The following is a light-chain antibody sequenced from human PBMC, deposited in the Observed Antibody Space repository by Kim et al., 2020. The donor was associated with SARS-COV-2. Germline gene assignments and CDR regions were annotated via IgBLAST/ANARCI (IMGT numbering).Light chain of an antibody. V-gene: IGLV3-1*01. CDR2: QAS. Sequence: SYELTQPPSVSVSPGQTASITCSGDKLGDKYACWYQQKPGQSPVLVIYQASKRPSGIPERFSGSNSGNTASLTISGTQAMDEADYYCQACDSSTVVFGGGTQMTVL. CDR1: KLGDKY. J-gene: IGLJ2*01. CDR3: QACDSSTVV.